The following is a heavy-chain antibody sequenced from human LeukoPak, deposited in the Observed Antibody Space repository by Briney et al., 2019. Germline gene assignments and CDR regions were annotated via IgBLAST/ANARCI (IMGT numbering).Heavy chain of an antibody. CDR2: IYYSGST. V-gene: IGHV4-59*01. J-gene: IGHJ5*02. CDR3: ARCGYSYGYVGVEYNWFDP. Sequence: TASETLSLTCTVSGGSISSYYWSWIRQPPGKGLEWIGYIYYSGSTNYNPSLKSRVTISVDTSKNQFSLKLSSVTAADTAVYYCARCGYSYGYVGVEYNWFDPWGQGTLVTVSS. CDR1: GGSISSYY. D-gene: IGHD5-18*01.